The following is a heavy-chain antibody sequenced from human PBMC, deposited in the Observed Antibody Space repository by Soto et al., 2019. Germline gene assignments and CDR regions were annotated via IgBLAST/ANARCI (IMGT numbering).Heavy chain of an antibody. CDR3: AKAYFVWSSEQPYYFDY. CDR1: GFTFSNYA. D-gene: IGHD3-16*01. Sequence: EVQLLDSGGGLVQPGGSLRLSCAASGFTFSNYAMTWVRQGPGKGLEWVSGISGSGGRSYYADPVKGRFTLSRDNSKSTLYLQMNSRRAEDTAVYYCAKAYFVWSSEQPYYFDYWGQGTLVTVSS. J-gene: IGHJ4*02. V-gene: IGHV3-23*01. CDR2: ISGSGGRS.